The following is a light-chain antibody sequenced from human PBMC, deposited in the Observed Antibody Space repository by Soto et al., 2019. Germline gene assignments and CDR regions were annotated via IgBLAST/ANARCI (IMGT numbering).Light chain of an antibody. CDR1: HDISNY. J-gene: IGKJ2*01. CDR3: QQYLGA. V-gene: IGKV1-33*01. Sequence: DIQMTQSPSSLSASVGDRITITCQASHDISNYLNWYQQKPGRAPKLLNYDASNLETGVPSRFSGGGSGTYFTFTISSLQSEDVATYYCQQYLGAFGQGTKLEI. CDR2: DAS.